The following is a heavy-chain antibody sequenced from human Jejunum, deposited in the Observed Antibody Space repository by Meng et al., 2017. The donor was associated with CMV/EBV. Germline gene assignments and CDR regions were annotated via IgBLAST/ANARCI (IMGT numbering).Heavy chain of an antibody. CDR2: ISHSGTTK. V-gene: IGHV3-48*03. D-gene: IGHD1-7*01. CDR3: TRGSNWNWNWFDP. CDR1: GFAFTDHE. J-gene: IGHJ5*02. Sequence: SGFAFTDHEMNWVRQAPGRGLEWVSYISHSGTTKNYADSVRGRFTISRDTATNSVYLQMDTLRAEDTALYYCTRGSNWNWNWFDPWGQGTLVTVSS.